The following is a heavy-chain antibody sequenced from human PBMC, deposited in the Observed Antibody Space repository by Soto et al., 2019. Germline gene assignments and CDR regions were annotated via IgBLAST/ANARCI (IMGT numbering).Heavy chain of an antibody. V-gene: IGHV3-30*02. Sequence: GGSLRLSCEASESTFRRDSMHCVRQAPGKGLEWVGVTSYDGKVQYYGDSVKGRFTISRDNSKNTVYLQMNSLRDEDTAIYYCAKEYGNDYWYFDYWGQGTLVTVSS. CDR1: ESTFRRDS. J-gene: IGHJ4*02. D-gene: IGHD5-12*01. CDR3: AKEYGNDYWYFDY. CDR2: TSYDGKVQ.